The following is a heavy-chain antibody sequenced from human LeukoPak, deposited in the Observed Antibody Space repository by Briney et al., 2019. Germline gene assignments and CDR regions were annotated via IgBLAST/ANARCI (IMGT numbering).Heavy chain of an antibody. Sequence: SETLSLTCTVSGGSISSGSYYWSWIRQPAGKGLEWIGYIYYSGSTNYNPSLKSRVTISVDTSKNQFSLKLSSVTAADTAVYYCAKDYGDYWGQRTLVTVSS. J-gene: IGHJ4*02. CDR3: AKDYGDY. CDR2: IYYSGST. CDR1: GGSISSGSYY. V-gene: IGHV4-61*10.